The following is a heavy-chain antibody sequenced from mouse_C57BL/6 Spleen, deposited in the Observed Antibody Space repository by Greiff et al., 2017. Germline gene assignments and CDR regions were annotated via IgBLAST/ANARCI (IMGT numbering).Heavy chain of an antibody. Sequence: VQLKQPGAELVKPGASVKLSCKASGYTFTSYWMHWVKQRPGRGLEWIGRIDPNSGGTKYNEKFKSKATLTVDKPSSTAYMQLSSLTSEDSAVYYCARGSYYGSSYGYFDYWGQGTTLTVSS. CDR2: IDPNSGGT. J-gene: IGHJ2*01. V-gene: IGHV1-72*01. CDR1: GYTFTSYW. D-gene: IGHD1-1*01. CDR3: ARGSYYGSSYGYFDY.